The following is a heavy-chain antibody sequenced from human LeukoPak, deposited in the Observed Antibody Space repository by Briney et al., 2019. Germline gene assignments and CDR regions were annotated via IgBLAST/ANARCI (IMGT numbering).Heavy chain of an antibody. CDR3: ARASQWLAFDN. J-gene: IGHJ4*02. CDR1: RFTVTTSY. Sequence: QPGGSLRLSCAASRFTVTTSYMSWVRQAPGKGLEWVSVIYNGDNTNYADSVKGRFTISRDNSKNTLYLQMNSLRADDTAVYFCARASQWLAFDNWGQGTLVTVSS. D-gene: IGHD6-19*01. CDR2: IYNGDNT. V-gene: IGHV3-66*01.